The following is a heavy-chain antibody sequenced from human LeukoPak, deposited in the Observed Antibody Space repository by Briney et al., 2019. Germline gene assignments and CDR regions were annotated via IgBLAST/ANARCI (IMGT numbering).Heavy chain of an antibody. J-gene: IGHJ4*02. CDR1: GGSISSYY. V-gene: IGHV4-59*08. CDR2: IYYSGST. CDR3: ARGEEDSSGWHALYFDY. Sequence: PSETLSLTCTVSGGSISSYYWSWIRQPPGKGLEWIGYIYYSGSTNYNPSLKSRVTISVDTSKNQFSLKLSSVTAADTAVYYCARGEEDSSGWHALYFDYWGQGTLVTVSS. D-gene: IGHD6-19*01.